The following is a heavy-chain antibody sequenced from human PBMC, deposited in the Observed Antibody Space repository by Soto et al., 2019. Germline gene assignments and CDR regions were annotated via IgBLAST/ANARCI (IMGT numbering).Heavy chain of an antibody. Sequence: QVQLVQSGAEVKKPGASVKVSCKASGYTFTSYYMHWVRQAPGQGLEWMGTINPSGGSTSYAQKFQGRVTMPSHTXXSTVYMELSSLRSEDTAVYYCASRGGTSYSYSMDVWGQGTTVTVSS. CDR1: GYTFTSYY. CDR2: INPSGGST. D-gene: IGHD1-26*01. J-gene: IGHJ6*02. V-gene: IGHV1-46*01. CDR3: ASRGGTSYSYSMDV.